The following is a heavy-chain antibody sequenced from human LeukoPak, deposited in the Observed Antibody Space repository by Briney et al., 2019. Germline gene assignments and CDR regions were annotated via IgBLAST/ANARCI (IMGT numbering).Heavy chain of an antibody. D-gene: IGHD1-26*01. CDR3: ARMPPVGGSYVF. CDR1: GGSISSGDYY. CDR2: IYYSGST. Sequence: SETLSLTCTVSGGSISSGDYYWSWIRQPPGKGLEWIGYIYYSGSTYYNPSLKSRVTISVDTSKNQFSLKLSSVTAADTAVYYCARMPPVGGSYVFWGQGTLVTVSS. J-gene: IGHJ4*02. V-gene: IGHV4-30-4*02.